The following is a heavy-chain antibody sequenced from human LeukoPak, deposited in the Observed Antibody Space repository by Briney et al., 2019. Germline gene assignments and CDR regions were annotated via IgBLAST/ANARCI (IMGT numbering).Heavy chain of an antibody. D-gene: IGHD3-22*01. CDR2: FDPEDGET. V-gene: IGHV1-24*01. Sequence: ASVKVSCKVSGYTLTELSMHWVRQAPGKGLEWMGGFDPEDGETIYAQKFQGRVTMTEDTSTDTAYMELSSLRSEDTAVYYCATATYYYDSSGYPYWGQGTLVTVPS. CDR1: GYTLTELS. CDR3: ATATYYYDSSGYPY. J-gene: IGHJ4*02.